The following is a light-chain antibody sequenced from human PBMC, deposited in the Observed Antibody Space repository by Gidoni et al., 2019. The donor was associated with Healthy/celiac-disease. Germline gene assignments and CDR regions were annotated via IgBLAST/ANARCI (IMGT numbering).Light chain of an antibody. V-gene: IGKV1-39*01. J-gene: IGKJ2*01. CDR2: AAS. CDR1: QSISSY. Sequence: DIQMTQSPSSLSASVGDRVTITCRASQSISSYLNWYQQKPGKAPKLLIYAASSVQSGVPSRCRGSGSGTDFTLTSSSLQHEDFATYYCQKSYSTPVTFGQGTKLEIK. CDR3: QKSYSTPVT.